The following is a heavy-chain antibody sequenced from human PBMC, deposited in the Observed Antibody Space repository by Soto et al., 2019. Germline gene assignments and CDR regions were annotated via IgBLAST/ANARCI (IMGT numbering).Heavy chain of an antibody. CDR1: DDSINSDKFY. J-gene: IGHJ4*02. CDR3: ARLEGLATISYYFDF. V-gene: IGHV4-39*01. D-gene: IGHD5-12*01. Sequence: QLQLQEPGPGLLKPSETLSLTCSVPDDSINSDKFYWGWIRRPPGKGLEWIGRTFYRGNAYYNPSLQPRVTISLDKSKSQFSLKLNSVTAADSAVYFCARLEGLATISYYFDFWGPGALVTVSS. CDR2: TFYRGNA.